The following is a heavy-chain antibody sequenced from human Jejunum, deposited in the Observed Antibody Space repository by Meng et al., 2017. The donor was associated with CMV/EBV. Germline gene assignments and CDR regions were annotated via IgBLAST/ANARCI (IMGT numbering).Heavy chain of an antibody. CDR1: GFTFSSYW. CDR3: ARALSLWSGPRLDV. V-gene: IGHV3-7*01. CDR2: IKQDGSEV. Sequence: GFTFSSYWLPWLRQAPGKGLEWVANIKQDGSEVYSADSVKGRFTVSRDNGKNALYLQMNSLRVEDTAVYYCARALSLWSGPRLDVWGQGTTVTVSS. J-gene: IGHJ6*02. D-gene: IGHD3-10*01.